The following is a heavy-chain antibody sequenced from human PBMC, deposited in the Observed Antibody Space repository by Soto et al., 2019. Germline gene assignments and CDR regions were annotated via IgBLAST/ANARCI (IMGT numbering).Heavy chain of an antibody. J-gene: IGHJ6*02. Sequence: GGSLRLSCAASGFTFSSYGMHWVRQAPGKGLEWVAVIWYDGSNKYYADSVKGRFTISRDNSKNTLYLQMNSLRAEDTAVYYCARDRDIVVVPAAGLDYYYYGMDVWGQGTTVTVSS. D-gene: IGHD2-2*01. CDR2: IWYDGSNK. V-gene: IGHV3-33*01. CDR1: GFTFSSYG. CDR3: ARDRDIVVVPAAGLDYYYYGMDV.